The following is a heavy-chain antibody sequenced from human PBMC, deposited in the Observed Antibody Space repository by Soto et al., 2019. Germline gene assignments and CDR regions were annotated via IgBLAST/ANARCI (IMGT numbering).Heavy chain of an antibody. CDR2: LIPVFATT. V-gene: IGHV1-69*12. CDR3: ARGRIAGAATDFYYYGMDV. D-gene: IGHD1-26*01. CDR1: GDAFSTYV. Sequence: QVQLVQSGAEGKKPGSTVKVSCKASGDAFSTYVISWVRQAPGQGLEWMGGLIPVFATTNYAQKFQGRVTITADESTRTGYMELNSARSEDTAVYYCARGRIAGAATDFYYYGMDVWGQGTSVTVSS. J-gene: IGHJ6*02.